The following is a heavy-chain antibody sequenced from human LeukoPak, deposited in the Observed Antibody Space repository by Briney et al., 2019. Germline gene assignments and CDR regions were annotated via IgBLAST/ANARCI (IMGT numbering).Heavy chain of an antibody. J-gene: IGHJ6*02. CDR1: GFTFSSYW. CDR2: IKQDGGEK. CDR3: ASLKGMDV. V-gene: IGHV3-7*01. Sequence: GGSLRLSCAASGFTFSSYWMTWVRQAPGKGLEWVANIKQDGGEKYYVDSVKGRFTISRDNAKNSLSLQMNSLRVEDTAVYYCASLKGMDVWGQGTTVTVSS.